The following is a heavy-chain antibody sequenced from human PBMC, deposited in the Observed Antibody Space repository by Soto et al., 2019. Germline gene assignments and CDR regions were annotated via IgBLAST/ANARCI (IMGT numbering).Heavy chain of an antibody. V-gene: IGHV3-30-3*01. CDR3: ARDTKQWLVLSVGWFDP. CDR1: GFTFSSYA. CDR2: ISYDGSNK. Sequence: QVQLVESGGGVVQPGRSLRLSCAASGFTFSSYAMHWVRQAPGKGLEWVAVISYDGSNKYYADSVKGRFTISRDNSKNTLYLQMNSLRAEDTAVYYCARDTKQWLVLSVGWFDPGGQGTLVTVSS. J-gene: IGHJ5*02. D-gene: IGHD6-19*01.